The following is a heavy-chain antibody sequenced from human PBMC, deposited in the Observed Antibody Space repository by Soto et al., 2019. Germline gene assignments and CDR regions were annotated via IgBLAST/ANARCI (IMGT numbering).Heavy chain of an antibody. CDR2: IYYSGST. CDR1: GGSISSYY. D-gene: IGHD5-12*01. CDR3: ARLVATGLYYYYYYMDV. J-gene: IGHJ6*03. V-gene: IGHV4-59*08. Sequence: SETLSLTXTVSGGSISSYYWSWIRQPPGKGLEWIGYIYYSGSTNYNPSLKSRVTISVDTSKNQFSLKLSSVTAADTAVYYCARLVATGLYYYYYYMDVWGKGTTVTVSS.